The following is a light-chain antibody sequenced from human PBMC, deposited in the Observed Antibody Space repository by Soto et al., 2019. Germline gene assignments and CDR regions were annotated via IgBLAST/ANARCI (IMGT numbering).Light chain of an antibody. CDR1: SSNIGAGYD. CDR3: QSYDTSLSVV. V-gene: IGLV1-40*01. J-gene: IGLJ2*01. CDR2: ANS. Sequence: QSVLTQPPSVSGAPGQRVTISCTGSSSNIGAGYDVHWYQQLPGTAPKLLIYANSNRPSGAPDRFSGSKSSTSASLAITGLQAEDEADYYCQSYDTSLSVVFGGGTKLTVL.